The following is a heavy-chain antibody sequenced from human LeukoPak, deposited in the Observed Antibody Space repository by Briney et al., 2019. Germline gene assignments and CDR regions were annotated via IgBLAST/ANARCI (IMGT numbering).Heavy chain of an antibody. CDR3: TTETVPLWFGELTLDY. D-gene: IGHD3-10*01. V-gene: IGHV3-23*01. J-gene: IGHJ4*02. CDR2: ISGSGGST. Sequence: GGSLRLSCAASGFTFSNYAMNWVRQAPGKGLEWVSGISGSGGSTYYADSVKGRFTISRDNSKKTLYLQMNSLKTEDTAVYYCTTETVPLWFGELTLDYWGQGTLVTVSS. CDR1: GFTFSNYA.